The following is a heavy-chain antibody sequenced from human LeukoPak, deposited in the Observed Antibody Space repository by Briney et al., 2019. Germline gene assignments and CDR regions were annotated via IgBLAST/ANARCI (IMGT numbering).Heavy chain of an antibody. CDR3: ARGSYSSSWYGNDAFDI. J-gene: IGHJ3*02. CDR2: ISSSSSCI. Sequence: GGSLRLSCAASGFTFSSYSMNWVRQAPGKGLEWVSSISSSSSCIYYADSVKGRFTISRDNAKNSLYLQMNSLRAEDTAVYYCARGSYSSSWYGNDAFDIWGQGTMVTVSS. D-gene: IGHD6-13*01. V-gene: IGHV3-21*01. CDR1: GFTFSSYS.